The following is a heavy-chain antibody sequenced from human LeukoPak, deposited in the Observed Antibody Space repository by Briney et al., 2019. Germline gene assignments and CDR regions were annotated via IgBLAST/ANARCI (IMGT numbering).Heavy chain of an antibody. CDR1: GFTFSSYS. CDR3: AREGTYCSSTSCYFGENY. J-gene: IGHJ4*02. D-gene: IGHD2-2*01. V-gene: IGHV3-21*01. CDR2: ISSSSSYI. Sequence: GGSLRLSCAASGFTFSSYSMNWVRQAPGKGLEWVSSISSSSSYIYYADSVKGRFTISRDNAKNSLYLQMNSLRAEDTAVYYCAREGTYCSSTSCYFGENYWGQGTLVTVSS.